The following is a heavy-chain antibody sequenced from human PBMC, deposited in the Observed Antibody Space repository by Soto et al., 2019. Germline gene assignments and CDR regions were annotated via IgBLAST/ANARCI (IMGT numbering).Heavy chain of an antibody. CDR2: IKSKTDGGTT. Sequence: EVQLVESGGGLVKPGGSLRLSCAASGFTFSNAWMNWVRQAPGKGLEWVGRIKSKTDGGTTDYAAPVKGRFTISRDDSKNTLYLQMNSLTTEDTAVYYCTTDLGYCSGGSCYGYWGQGTLVTVSS. CDR3: TTDLGYCSGGSCYGY. V-gene: IGHV3-15*07. J-gene: IGHJ4*02. D-gene: IGHD2-15*01. CDR1: GFTFSNAW.